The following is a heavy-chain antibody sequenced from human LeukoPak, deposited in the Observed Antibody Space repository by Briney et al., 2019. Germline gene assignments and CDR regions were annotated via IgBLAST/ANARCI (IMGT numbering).Heavy chain of an antibody. J-gene: IGHJ5*02. V-gene: IGHV4-38-2*02. D-gene: IGHD2-8*01. CDR3: ARESVYCTNGVCYTGGKYNWFDP. Sequence: SETLSLTCTVSGYSISSGYYWGWIRQPPGKGLEWIGSIYHSGSTYYNPSLKSRVTISVDTSKNQFSLKLSSVTAADTAVYYCARESVYCTNGVCYTGGKYNWFDPWGQGTLVTVSS. CDR1: GYSISSGYY. CDR2: IYHSGST.